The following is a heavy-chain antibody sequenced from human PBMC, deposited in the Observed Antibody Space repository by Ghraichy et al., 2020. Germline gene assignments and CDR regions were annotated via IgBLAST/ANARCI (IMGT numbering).Heavy chain of an antibody. D-gene: IGHD2-2*02. CDR2: INHSGST. CDR1: GGSFSGYY. Sequence: SETLSLTCAVYGGSFSGYYWSWIRQPPGKGLEWIGEINHSGSTNYNPSLKSRVTISVDTSKNQFSLKLSSVTAADTAVYYCARARTAKGYCSSTSCYTSKGVRVDYWGQGTLVTVSS. J-gene: IGHJ4*02. CDR3: ARARTAKGYCSSTSCYTSKGVRVDY. V-gene: IGHV4-34*01.